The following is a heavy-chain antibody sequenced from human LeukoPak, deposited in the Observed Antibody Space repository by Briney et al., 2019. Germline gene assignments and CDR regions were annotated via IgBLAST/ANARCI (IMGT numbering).Heavy chain of an antibody. CDR2: INPNSGGT. CDR3: ARDYGYFYYYMDV. CDR1: GYTFTGYY. V-gene: IGHV1-2*02. D-gene: IGHD4-17*01. Sequence: ASVTVSCTASGYTFTGYYMHWVRQAPGQGLEWMGWINPNSGGTNYAQKFQGRVTMTRDTSISTAYMELNRLKSDDTAVYYCARDYGYFYYYMDVWGKGTTVTVSS. J-gene: IGHJ6*03.